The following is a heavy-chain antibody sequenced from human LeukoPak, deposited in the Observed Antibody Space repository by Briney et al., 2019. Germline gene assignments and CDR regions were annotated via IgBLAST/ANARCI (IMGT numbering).Heavy chain of an antibody. CDR1: GFTSSSYA. J-gene: IGHJ4*02. CDR2: ISSNGATT. Sequence: GGSLRLSCSASGFTSSSYAMHWVRQAPGKGLEYVSAISSNGATTYYADSVKGRFTISRDNSKNTLYFQMSSLRPEDTAVYYCVKRVMAGGCFDYWGQGTLVTVSS. V-gene: IGHV3-64*05. D-gene: IGHD3-16*01. CDR3: VKRVMAGGCFDY.